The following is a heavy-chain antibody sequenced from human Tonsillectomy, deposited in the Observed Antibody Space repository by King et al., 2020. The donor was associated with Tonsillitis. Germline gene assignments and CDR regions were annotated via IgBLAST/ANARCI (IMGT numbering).Heavy chain of an antibody. CDR2: ISYDGSDK. Sequence: VQLVESGGGVVQPGRSLRLSCAASIFTFSSYGMHWVRQAPGKGLEWVAVISYDGSDKYYADSVKGRFTISRDNSKNSLYLQMHSLRPEDTAVYYCARDQSPGDSSGYLNYWGQGTLVTVSS. CDR1: IFTFSSYG. CDR3: ARDQSPGDSSGYLNY. V-gene: IGHV3-30-3*01. D-gene: IGHD3-22*01. J-gene: IGHJ4*02.